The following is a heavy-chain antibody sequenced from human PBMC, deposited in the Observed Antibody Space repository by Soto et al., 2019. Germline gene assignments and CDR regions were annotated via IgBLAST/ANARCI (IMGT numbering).Heavy chain of an antibody. V-gene: IGHV4-30-2*05. Sequence: SETLSLTCAVSGGSVSSGGFSWSWIRQPPWKGLEWIGYTYYSGSTYYNPSLKSRVTISVDTSKNQFSLKLSSVTAADTAVYYCARGLYQLPFDPWGQGTLVTAPQ. CDR2: TYYSGST. CDR1: GGSVSSGGFS. CDR3: ARGLYQLPFDP. D-gene: IGHD2-2*01. J-gene: IGHJ5*02.